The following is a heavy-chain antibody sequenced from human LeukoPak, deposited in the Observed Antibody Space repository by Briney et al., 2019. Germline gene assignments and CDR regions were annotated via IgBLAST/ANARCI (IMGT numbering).Heavy chain of an antibody. D-gene: IGHD2-2*01. CDR3: ARVGYQLSEAFDI. V-gene: IGHV1-8*01. CDR1: GYTFTSYD. CDR2: MSPNSGNT. Sequence: ASVKVSCKASGYTFTSYDINWVRQATGQGLGWMGWMSPNSGNTGYAQKFQGRVTMTRNTSISTAYMELSSLRSEDTAVYYCARVGYQLSEAFDIWGQGTMVTVSS. J-gene: IGHJ3*02.